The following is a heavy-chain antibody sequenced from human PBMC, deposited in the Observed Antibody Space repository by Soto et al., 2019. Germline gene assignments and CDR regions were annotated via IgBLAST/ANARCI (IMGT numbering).Heavy chain of an antibody. CDR3: ARASGIAAAGTDPYYFDY. CDR2: IIPIFGTA. D-gene: IGHD6-13*01. CDR1: GGTFSSYA. V-gene: IGHV1-69*01. J-gene: IGHJ4*02. Sequence: QVQLVQSGAEVKKPGSSVKVSCKASGGTFSSYAISWVRQAPGQGLEWMGGIIPIFGTANYAQKFQGRVTITADESTSTAYMELSSRRSEDTAVYYCARASGIAAAGTDPYYFDYWGQGTLVTVSS.